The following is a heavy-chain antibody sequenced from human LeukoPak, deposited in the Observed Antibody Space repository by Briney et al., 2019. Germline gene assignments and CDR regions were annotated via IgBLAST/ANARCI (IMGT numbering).Heavy chain of an antibody. CDR3: SKAAPPGFLPPFDY. V-gene: IGHV3-23*01. CDR2: ISGSGGST. Sequence: PGGSLRLSCAASGFTFSSYAMSWVRQAPGKGLEWVSAISGSGGSTYYADSVKGRFTISRDNSKYTLYLQMNRLSAEDTAVYYCSKAAPPGFLPPFDYWGQGTLVTVSS. J-gene: IGHJ4*02. CDR1: GFTFSSYA.